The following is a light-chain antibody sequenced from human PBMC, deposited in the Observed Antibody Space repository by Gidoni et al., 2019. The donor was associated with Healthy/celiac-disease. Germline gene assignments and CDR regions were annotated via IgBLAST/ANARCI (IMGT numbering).Light chain of an antibody. CDR2: QDS. J-gene: IGLJ2*01. Sequence: SYELTQPPSVFVSPGQTAIITCSGDKLGDKYACWYQQKPGQAPVLVNYQDSKRPPGIPGLFSGSTAGNTATLTSSGTEVMDEADYYWAGEGSSKGVFGGGTKLTVL. CDR1: KLGDKY. V-gene: IGLV3-1*01. CDR3: AGEGSSKGV.